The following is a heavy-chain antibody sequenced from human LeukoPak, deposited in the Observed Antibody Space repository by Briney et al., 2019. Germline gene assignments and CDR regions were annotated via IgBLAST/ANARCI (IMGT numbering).Heavy chain of an antibody. CDR2: INPNSGGT. D-gene: IGHD3-9*01. Sequence: GASVKVSCKASGYTFTGYYMHWVRQAPGQGLEWMGWINPNSGGTNYAQKFQGRVTMTRDTSISTAYMELSRLRSDDTAVYYCARLHYDILTGYYKIDYWGQGTLVTVSS. J-gene: IGHJ4*02. V-gene: IGHV1-2*02. CDR1: GYTFTGYY. CDR3: ARLHYDILTGYYKIDY.